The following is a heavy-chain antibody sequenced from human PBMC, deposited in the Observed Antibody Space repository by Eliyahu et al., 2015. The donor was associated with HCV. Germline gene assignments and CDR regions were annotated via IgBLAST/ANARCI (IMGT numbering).Heavy chain of an antibody. D-gene: IGHD6-25*01. CDR3: AGGLGRAAAGYFDC. J-gene: IGHJ4*02. CDR1: GFSXSSDY. CDR2: IYSGDST. V-gene: IGHV3-53*01. Sequence: EVQLVESVGGLIQPGGSLRLSCAASGFSXSSDYMNWVRQAPGKGLEWVSVIYSGDSTYYADSVKGRFTISRDNSKNTLFLQMNSLRAEDTAVYYCAGGLGRAAAGYFDCWGQGTLVTVSS.